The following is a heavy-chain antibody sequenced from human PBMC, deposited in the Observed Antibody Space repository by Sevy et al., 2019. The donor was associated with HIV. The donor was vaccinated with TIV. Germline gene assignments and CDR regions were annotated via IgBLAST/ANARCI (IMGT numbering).Heavy chain of an antibody. V-gene: IGHV1-24*01. J-gene: IGHJ4*02. CDR1: GHTLSQVS. CDR2: FDPEDGET. CDR3: AITKDYYDSSGCPFDY. Sequence: ASVKVSCKVSGHTLSQVSMHWVRQVPGKGLEWMGSFDPEDGETIYAQKFQGRLTMTEDTSTDTAYMELSSLKSEDTAVFYCAITKDYYDSSGCPFDYWGQGTLVTVSS. D-gene: IGHD3-22*01.